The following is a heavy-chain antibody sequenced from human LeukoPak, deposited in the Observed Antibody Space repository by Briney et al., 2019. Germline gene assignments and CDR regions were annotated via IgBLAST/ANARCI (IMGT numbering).Heavy chain of an antibody. Sequence: PSETLSLTCTVSGGSISSSLYHWGWIRQSPGKNLEWLGSIYYTGTTHYNPSLKSRVTISVDTSKNQFSLNLSSVTAADTAVYYCARDWFSRYSSGWYVHDYWGQGTLVTVSS. CDR1: GGSISSSLYH. CDR2: IYYTGTT. D-gene: IGHD6-19*01. CDR3: ARDWFSRYSSGWYVHDY. V-gene: IGHV4-39*02. J-gene: IGHJ4*02.